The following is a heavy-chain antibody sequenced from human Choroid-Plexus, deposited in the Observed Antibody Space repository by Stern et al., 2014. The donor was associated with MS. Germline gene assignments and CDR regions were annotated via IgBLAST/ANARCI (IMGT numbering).Heavy chain of an antibody. D-gene: IGHD2-15*01. CDR2: IDLKRGGA. V-gene: IGHV1-2*06. CDR1: GYSFTGYY. J-gene: IGHJ6*02. Sequence: VQLVESGAEVGKPGASVKVSCTASGYSFTGYYIHWVRRAPGQGLEWMGRIDLKRGGANCAQRFQDGGTLTRDTSISTTYMELSSLRSDDTAIYYCARQYCSGGKCHSSAYNYNGMDVWGQGTTVTVSS. CDR3: ARQYCSGGKCHSSAYNYNGMDV.